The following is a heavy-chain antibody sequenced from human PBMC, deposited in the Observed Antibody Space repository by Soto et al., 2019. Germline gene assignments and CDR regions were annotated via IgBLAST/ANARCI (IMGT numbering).Heavy chain of an antibody. D-gene: IGHD2-21*02. CDR2: IKSKTDGGTT. V-gene: IGHV3-15*01. CDR1: GFTFSNAW. J-gene: IGHJ6*04. Sequence: EVQLVESGGGLVKPGGSLRLSCAASGFTFSNAWMSWVRQAPGKGLEWVGRIKSKTDGGTTDYAAPVKGRFTISRDDSKNTEHLEMQRRKAEDTAVYYCPTAGDFYDFSIPNYDSEMDVMGNVTTVTVSA. CDR3: PTAGDFYDFSIPNYDSEMDV.